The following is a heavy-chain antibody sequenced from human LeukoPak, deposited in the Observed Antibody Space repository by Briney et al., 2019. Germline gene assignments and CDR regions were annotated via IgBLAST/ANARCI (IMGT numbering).Heavy chain of an antibody. V-gene: IGHV3-30*04. J-gene: IGHJ4*02. CDR2: ISYDGSNK. CDR3: ARLKGSYGLDY. Sequence: GRSLRLFCAASGFTFSSYAMHWVRQAPGKGLEWVAVISYDGSNKYYADSVKGRFTISRDNSKNTLYLQMNSLRAEDTAVYYCARLKGSYGLDYWGQGTLVTVSS. CDR1: GFTFSSYA. D-gene: IGHD1-26*01.